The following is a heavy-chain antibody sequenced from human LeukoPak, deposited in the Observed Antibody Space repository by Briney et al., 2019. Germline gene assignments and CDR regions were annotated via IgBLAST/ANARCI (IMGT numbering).Heavy chain of an antibody. J-gene: IGHJ4*02. V-gene: IGHV3-7*01. CDR3: AIDSSGYYVYDY. CDR1: GFTFSSYS. D-gene: IGHD3-22*01. CDR2: IKQDGSEK. Sequence: PGGSLRLSCAASGFTFSSYSMNWVRQAPGKGLEWVANIKQDGSEKYYVDSVKSRFTISRDNAKNSLYLQMNSLRAEDTAVYYCAIDSSGYYVYDYWGQGTLVTVSS.